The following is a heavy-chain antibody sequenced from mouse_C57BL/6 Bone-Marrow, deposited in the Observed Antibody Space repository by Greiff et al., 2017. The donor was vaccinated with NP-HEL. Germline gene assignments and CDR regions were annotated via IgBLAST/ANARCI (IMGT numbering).Heavy chain of an antibody. J-gene: IGHJ1*03. V-gene: IGHV1-18*01. CDR3: ARWGDGYPYWYFDV. CDR1: GYTFTDYN. CDR2: INPNNGGT. Sequence: VQLQQSGPELVKPGASVKIPCKASGYTFTDYNMDWVKQSHGKSLEWIGDINPNNGGTIYNQKFKGKATLTVDKSSSTAYMELRSLTSEDTAVYYCARWGDGYPYWYFDVWGTGTTVTVSS. D-gene: IGHD2-3*01.